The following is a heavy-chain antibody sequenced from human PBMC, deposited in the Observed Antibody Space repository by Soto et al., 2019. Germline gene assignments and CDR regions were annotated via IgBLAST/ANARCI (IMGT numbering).Heavy chain of an antibody. V-gene: IGHV1-2*04. J-gene: IGHJ4*02. Sequence: ASVKVSCTASGYTFTGYYMHWVRQAPGQGLEWMGWINPNSGGTNYAQKFQGWVTMTRDTSISTAYMELSRLRSDDTAVYYCARVSRRYCSGGSCYNYFDYWGQGTLVTVSS. CDR3: ARVSRRYCSGGSCYNYFDY. CDR2: INPNSGGT. D-gene: IGHD2-15*01. CDR1: GYTFTGYY.